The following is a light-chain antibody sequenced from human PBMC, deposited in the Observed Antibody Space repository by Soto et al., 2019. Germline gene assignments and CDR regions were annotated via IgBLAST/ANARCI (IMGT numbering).Light chain of an antibody. CDR2: DAS. Sequence: DIQMTQSPPALSASVGDRVTITCRASQNIDSYLNWYQQKPGKAPELLIHDASSLQSGVPSRFSGGGSGTHFTFTISNLQPEDIATYYCQQYDNLPPTWTFGQGTKV. V-gene: IGKV1-33*01. J-gene: IGKJ1*01. CDR3: QQYDNLPPTWT. CDR1: QNIDSY.